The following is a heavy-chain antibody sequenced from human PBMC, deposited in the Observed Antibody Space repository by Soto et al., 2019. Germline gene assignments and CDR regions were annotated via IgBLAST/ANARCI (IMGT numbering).Heavy chain of an antibody. CDR3: ARQYPSSSRHFDH. D-gene: IGHD6-6*01. V-gene: IGHV3-21*01. CDR1: GFTFSSYA. CDR2: ISAGSSNI. J-gene: IGHJ4*02. Sequence: GGSLRLSCAASGFTFSSYAMIWVRQAPGKGLEWVSSISAGSSNIYYAPSVKGRFTISRDNAKNSLYLQINSLRAEDTAVYYCARQYPSSSRHFDHWGQGTLVTVSS.